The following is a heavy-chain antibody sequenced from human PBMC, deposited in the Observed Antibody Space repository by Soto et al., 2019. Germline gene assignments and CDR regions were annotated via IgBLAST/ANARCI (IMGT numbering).Heavy chain of an antibody. V-gene: IGHV4-59*08. CDR2: IYYSGST. Sequence: PSETLSLTCTVSGGSISSYYWSWLRQPPGKGLEWIGYIYYSGSTNYNPSLKSRVTISVDTSKNQFSLKLSSVTAADTAVYYCARHPSPFLRVPRSGYFDYWGQGTLVTVSS. J-gene: IGHJ4*02. D-gene: IGHD1-26*01. CDR1: GGSISSYY. CDR3: ARHPSPFLRVPRSGYFDY.